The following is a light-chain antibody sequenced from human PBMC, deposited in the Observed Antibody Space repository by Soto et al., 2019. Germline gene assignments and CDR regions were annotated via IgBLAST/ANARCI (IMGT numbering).Light chain of an antibody. CDR3: QKYNSAPLT. V-gene: IGKV1-27*01. J-gene: IGKJ4*01. CDR1: QGISNY. Sequence: DIQMTQSPSSLSASVGDRVTITCRASQGISNYLAWYQRKPGKVPKLLIYAASTLQSGVPSRFSGSGSGTXXXXXXXXXXXXDVXTYYCQKYNSAPLTFGGGTKVEIK. CDR2: AAS.